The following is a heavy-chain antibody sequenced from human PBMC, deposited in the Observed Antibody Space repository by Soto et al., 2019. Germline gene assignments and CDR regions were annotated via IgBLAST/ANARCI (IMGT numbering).Heavy chain of an antibody. J-gene: IGHJ6*02. CDR2: IYTSGST. Sequence: PSETLSLTCTVSGGSISSYYWSWIRQPAGKGLEWIGRIYTSGSTNYNPSLKSRVTMSVDTSKNQFSLKLSSVTAADTAVYYCAREPDSRGWSPAGMDVWGQGPTVTVSS. V-gene: IGHV4-4*07. D-gene: IGHD6-19*01. CDR1: GGSISSYY. CDR3: AREPDSRGWSPAGMDV.